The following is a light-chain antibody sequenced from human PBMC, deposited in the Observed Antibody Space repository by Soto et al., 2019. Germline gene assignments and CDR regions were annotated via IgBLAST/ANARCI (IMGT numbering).Light chain of an antibody. J-gene: IGLJ3*02. V-gene: IGLV1-40*01. Sequence: QSVLTQPPSVSAAPGQRVTISCTGSSANIGAGFNVHRYQYIPGTAPRLLIHDNDNRHSGVPDRFSGSKSGTSACLSISGLQAEDEADYYCQSFWMFGGGTKLTVL. CDR2: DND. CDR1: SANIGAGFN. CDR3: QSFWM.